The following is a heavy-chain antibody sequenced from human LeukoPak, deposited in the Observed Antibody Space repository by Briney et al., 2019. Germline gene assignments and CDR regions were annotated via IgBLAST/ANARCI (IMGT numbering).Heavy chain of an antibody. D-gene: IGHD6-6*01. CDR1: GYTFTGYY. J-gene: IGHJ6*03. V-gene: IGHV1-69*05. Sequence: SVKVSCKASGYTFTGYYMHWVRQAPGQGLEWMGGIIPIFGTANYAQKFQGRVTITTDESTSTAYMELSSLRSEDTAVYYCASGRGISAARPHYYMDVWGKGTTVTVSS. CDR2: IIPIFGTA. CDR3: ASGRGISAARPHYYMDV.